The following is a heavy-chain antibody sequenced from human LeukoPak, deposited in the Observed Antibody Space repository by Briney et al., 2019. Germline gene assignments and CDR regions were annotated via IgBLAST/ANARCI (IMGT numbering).Heavy chain of an antibody. Sequence: SVKVSCKASGGTFSSYAISWVRQAPGQGLEWMGRIIPILGIANYAQKFQGRVTITADKSTSTAYMELSSLRSEDTAVYYCARSGRSGWPDDAFDIWGQGTMVTASS. CDR2: IIPILGIA. V-gene: IGHV1-69*04. CDR3: ARSGRSGWPDDAFDI. D-gene: IGHD6-19*01. CDR1: GGTFSSYA. J-gene: IGHJ3*02.